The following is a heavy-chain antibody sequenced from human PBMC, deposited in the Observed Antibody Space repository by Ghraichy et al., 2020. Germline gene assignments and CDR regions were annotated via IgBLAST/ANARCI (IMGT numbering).Heavy chain of an antibody. Sequence: ASVKVSCKASGYTFTAYYMNWVRQAPGHGLEWMGRINPNSGDANYAQKFQGRVTVTSDTSISTAYMEVSGLRADDTAIYYCARVFFSSITSPNYYYGMDVWGQATTGTVSS. CDR3: ARVFFSSITSPNYYYGMDV. J-gene: IGHJ6*02. D-gene: IGHD1-14*01. CDR2: INPNSGDA. CDR1: GYTFTAYY. V-gene: IGHV1-2*06.